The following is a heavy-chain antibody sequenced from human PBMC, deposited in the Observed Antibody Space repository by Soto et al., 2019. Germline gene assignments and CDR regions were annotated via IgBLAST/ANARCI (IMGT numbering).Heavy chain of an antibody. CDR2: IYWDDDE. D-gene: IGHD1-1*01. J-gene: IGHJ4*01. CDR3: AHSRNLITEDVQVGDFHY. CDR1: GFSLNPHGEG. Sequence: QITLKESGPTQVKPTQTLTLTCSFSGFSLNPHGEGVARVRQPPGEALECLALIYWDDDERYSPSLKTRLTITKDPSKNQVVPIMTNMDPVDTATYYCAHSRNLITEDVQVGDFHYWGHGTLVTVSA. V-gene: IGHV2-5*02.